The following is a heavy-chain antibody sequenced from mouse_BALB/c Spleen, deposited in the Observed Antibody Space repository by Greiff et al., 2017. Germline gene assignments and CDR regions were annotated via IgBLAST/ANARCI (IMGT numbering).Heavy chain of an antibody. CDR2: ILPGSGST. Sequence: VKLQESGAELMKPGASVKISCKATGYTFSSYWIEWVKQRPGHGLEWIGEILPGSGSTNYNEKFKGKATFTADTSSNTAYMQLSSLTSEDSAVYYCARFLYDYDGVYYAMDYWGQGTSVTVSS. CDR1: GYTFSSYW. V-gene: IGHV1-9*01. D-gene: IGHD2-4*01. J-gene: IGHJ4*01. CDR3: ARFLYDYDGVYYAMDY.